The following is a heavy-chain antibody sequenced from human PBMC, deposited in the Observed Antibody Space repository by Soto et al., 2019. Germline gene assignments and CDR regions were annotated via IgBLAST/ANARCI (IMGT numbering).Heavy chain of an antibody. V-gene: IGHV3-23*01. D-gene: IGHD5-12*01. Sequence: VGSLILSCSASGFTFSSYAMSWVRQAPGKWLEWVSAISGSGGSTYYADSVKGRFTISRYNSKNTLYLQMNSLRAEDTAVYYCAKGGLSRGWLHFNFRIDYWGQGTLVTVSS. CDR3: AKGGLSRGWLHFNFRIDY. CDR1: GFTFSSYA. J-gene: IGHJ4*02. CDR2: ISGSGGST.